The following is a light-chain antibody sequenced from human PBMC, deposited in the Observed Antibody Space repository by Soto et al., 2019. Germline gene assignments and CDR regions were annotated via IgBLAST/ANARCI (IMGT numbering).Light chain of an antibody. V-gene: IGLV2-14*01. CDR2: DVS. J-gene: IGLJ1*01. Sequence: QSALTLPASVSGSPGQSSTISCTGTSSDVGCYNYVAWYQQHPGKAPKLMIYDVSNQHSRVSNRFSGSKYGNTDSLPLSGHQAEDEADYYCSSYTNSSTYVFGAGTELTVL. CDR1: SSDVGCYNY. CDR3: SSYTNSSTYV.